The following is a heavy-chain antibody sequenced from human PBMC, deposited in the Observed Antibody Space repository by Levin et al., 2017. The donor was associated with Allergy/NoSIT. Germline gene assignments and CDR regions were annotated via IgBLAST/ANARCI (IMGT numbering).Heavy chain of an antibody. V-gene: IGHV3-11*05. CDR1: GFTFSDYY. Sequence: GESLKISCAASGFTFSDYYMSWIRQAPGKGLEWVSYISSSSSYTNYADSVKGRFTISRDNAKNSLYLQMNSLRAEDTAVYYCARVRYYYDSSGYYYALYYFDYWGQGTLVTVSS. J-gene: IGHJ4*02. CDR3: ARVRYYYDSSGYYYALYYFDY. CDR2: ISSSSSYT. D-gene: IGHD3-22*01.